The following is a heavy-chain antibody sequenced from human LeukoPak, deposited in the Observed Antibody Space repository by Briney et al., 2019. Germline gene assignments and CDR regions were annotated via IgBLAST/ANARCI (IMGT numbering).Heavy chain of an antibody. V-gene: IGHV1-24*01. Sequence: ASVKVSCKVSGYTLTELSVHWVRQAPGKGPEWMGNFDPKDGDTIYAQKLQGRVTMTTDTSTSTAYMELRSLRSDDTAVYYCARFLTAPVHWGQGTLVTVSS. CDR2: FDPKDGDT. J-gene: IGHJ1*01. CDR1: GYTLTELS. CDR3: ARFLTAPVH. D-gene: IGHD2-21*02.